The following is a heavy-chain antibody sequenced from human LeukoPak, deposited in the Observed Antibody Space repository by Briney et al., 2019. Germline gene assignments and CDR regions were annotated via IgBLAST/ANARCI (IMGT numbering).Heavy chain of an antibody. J-gene: IGHJ3*02. V-gene: IGHV3-9*01. Sequence: GGSLRFSCAASGFTFDDYAMHWLRQAPGKGLEWVSGISWNSGSIDYADSMKGRFTVSRDNAKNSLYLQMNSLRAEDTALYYCAKDKWKVPRNAFDIWGQGTMVTVSS. CDR3: AKDKWKVPRNAFDI. CDR1: GFTFDDYA. CDR2: ISWNSGSI. D-gene: IGHD1-1*01.